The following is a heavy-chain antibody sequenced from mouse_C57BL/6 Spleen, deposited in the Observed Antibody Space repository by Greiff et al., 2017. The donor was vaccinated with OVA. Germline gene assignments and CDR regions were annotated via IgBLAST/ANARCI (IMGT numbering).Heavy chain of an antibody. CDR3: EKYGNNGAMDY. CDR2: INPCSCNT. CDR1: GYTFTSYW. Sequence: QVQLQQSGADLAKPGASVKLSCKASGYTFTSYWMHWVQQRPGQGPEWIGYINPCSCNTNYTQNFTDKATLTADKTSSTAYMQLSSLTYEDSAVDYCEKYGNNGAMDYWGQGTSVTVSS. V-gene: IGHV1-7*01. D-gene: IGHD2-10*02. J-gene: IGHJ4*01.